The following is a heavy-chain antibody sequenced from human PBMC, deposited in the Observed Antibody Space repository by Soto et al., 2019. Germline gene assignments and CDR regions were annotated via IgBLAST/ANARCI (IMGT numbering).Heavy chain of an antibody. D-gene: IGHD4-17*01. CDR3: ARGYGDYGGRFDY. Sequence: QVQLQQWGAGLLKPSETLSLTCAVYGGSFSGYYWSWIRQPPGKGLEWIGEINHSGSTNYNPSLKSRVTISVDTSKNQFSLKLSSVTAADTAVDYCARGYGDYGGRFDYWGQGTLVTVSS. CDR2: INHSGST. V-gene: IGHV4-34*01. CDR1: GGSFSGYY. J-gene: IGHJ4*02.